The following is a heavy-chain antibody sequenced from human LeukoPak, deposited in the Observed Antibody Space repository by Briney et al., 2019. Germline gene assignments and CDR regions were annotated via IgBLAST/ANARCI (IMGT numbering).Heavy chain of an antibody. CDR2: IRYDGSNK. D-gene: IGHD6-13*01. CDR1: GFTFSSYG. J-gene: IGHJ4*02. CDR3: AKGGRYSSSLLDY. Sequence: VQPGGSLRLSCAASGFTFSSYGMHWVRQAPGKGLEWVAFIRYDGSNKYYADSAKGRFTISRDNSKNTLYLQMNSLRAEDTAVYYCAKGGRYSSSLLDYWGQGTLVTVSS. V-gene: IGHV3-30*02.